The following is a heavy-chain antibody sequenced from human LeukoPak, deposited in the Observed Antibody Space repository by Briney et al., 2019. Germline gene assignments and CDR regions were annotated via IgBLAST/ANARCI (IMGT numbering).Heavy chain of an antibody. J-gene: IGHJ4*02. V-gene: IGHV3-7*03. D-gene: IGHD3-22*01. CDR2: IKQDGSEK. CDR1: GFTFSSYW. Sequence: GGSLRLSCAASGFTFSSYWMSWVRQAPGKGLEWVANIKQDGSEKYYVDSVKGRFTISRDNAKNSLYLQMNSLRAEDTAVYYCARKGYYDSSGYAHFDYWGQGTLVTVSS. CDR3: ARKGYYDSSGYAHFDY.